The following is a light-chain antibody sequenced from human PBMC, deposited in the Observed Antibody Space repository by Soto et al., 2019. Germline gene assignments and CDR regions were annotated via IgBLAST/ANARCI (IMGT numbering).Light chain of an antibody. CDR2: EVT. Sequence: QSALTQPASVSGSPGQSITISCTGTSSDVGGHNYVSWYQQHPGTAPKLMIYEVTNRPSGVSNRFSGSKSGNTAYLTISGLQAEDEADYYCSSYTSSTNLDVVFGGGTQLTVL. CDR3: SSYTSSTNLDVV. V-gene: IGLV2-14*01. CDR1: SSDVGGHNY. J-gene: IGLJ2*01.